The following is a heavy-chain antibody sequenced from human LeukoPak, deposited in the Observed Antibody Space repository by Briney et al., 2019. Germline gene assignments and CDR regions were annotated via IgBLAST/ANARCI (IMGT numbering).Heavy chain of an antibody. Sequence: PGGSLRLSCAASGFTFSSYSMNWVRQAPGKGLEWVSSISSSSSYIYYADSVKGRFTISRDNAKNSLYLQMNSLRAEDTAVYYCARDWDEGSSAPIYYFDYWGQGTLVTVSS. D-gene: IGHD3-10*01. J-gene: IGHJ4*02. CDR2: ISSSSSYI. V-gene: IGHV3-21*01. CDR1: GFTFSSYS. CDR3: ARDWDEGSSAPIYYFDY.